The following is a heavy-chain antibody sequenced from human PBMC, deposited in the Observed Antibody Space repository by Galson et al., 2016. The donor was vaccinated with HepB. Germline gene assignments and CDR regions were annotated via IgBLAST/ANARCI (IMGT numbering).Heavy chain of an antibody. CDR2: ISSLSSYI. V-gene: IGHV3-11*05. D-gene: IGHD6-13*01. Sequence: SLRLSCAASGFTFDDYYMSWIRQAPGKGLEWVAYISSLSSYINYAATLQGRFTISRDNAKNSLYLQMNSLRVDDTAVYDGATVAGGVAAAGVRVGWFDPWGQGTLVTVSS. CDR3: ATVAGGVAAAGVRVGWFDP. J-gene: IGHJ5*02. CDR1: GFTFDDYY.